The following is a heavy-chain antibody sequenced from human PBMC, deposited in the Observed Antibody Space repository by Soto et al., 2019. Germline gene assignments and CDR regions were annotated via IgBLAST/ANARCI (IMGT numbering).Heavy chain of an antibody. D-gene: IGHD6-19*01. Sequence: QLQLQESGPGLVKPSETLSLTCTVSGGSISSSSYYWGWIRQPPGKGLEWIGSIYYSGSTYYNPSLKSRVTISVDTSKNQFSLKLSSVTAADTAVYYCARRDGAVADQDAFDIWGQGTMVTVSS. CDR3: ARRDGAVADQDAFDI. J-gene: IGHJ3*02. CDR1: GGSISSSSYY. CDR2: IYYSGST. V-gene: IGHV4-39*01.